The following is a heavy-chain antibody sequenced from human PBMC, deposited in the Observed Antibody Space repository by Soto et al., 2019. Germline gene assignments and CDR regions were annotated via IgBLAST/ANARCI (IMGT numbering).Heavy chain of an antibody. J-gene: IGHJ6*02. CDR2: IWYDGSNK. CDR3: AMSIAAQTSHYYGMDV. Sequence: GGSLRLSCAASGFTFSSYGMHWVRQAPGKGLEWVAVIWYDGSNKYYADSVKGRFTISRDNSKNTLYLQMNSLRAEDTAVYYCAMSIAAQTSHYYGMDVWGQGTTVTVSS. D-gene: IGHD6-6*01. CDR1: GFTFSSYG. V-gene: IGHV3-33*01.